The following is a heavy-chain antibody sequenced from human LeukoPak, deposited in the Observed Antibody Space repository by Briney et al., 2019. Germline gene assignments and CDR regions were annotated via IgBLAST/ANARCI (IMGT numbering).Heavy chain of an antibody. CDR1: GGSISSGDYS. CDR3: ATGGYTGYDLPY. D-gene: IGHD5-12*01. J-gene: IGHJ4*02. V-gene: IGHV4-31*03. CDR2: IYYSGNT. Sequence: SETLSLTCTVSGGSISSGDYSWTWIRQHLGKGLEWIGYIYYSGNTYYSPSLKSRVTISLDTSKNQFSLKLSSVTAADTAVYYCATGGYTGYDLPYWGQGTLVTVSS.